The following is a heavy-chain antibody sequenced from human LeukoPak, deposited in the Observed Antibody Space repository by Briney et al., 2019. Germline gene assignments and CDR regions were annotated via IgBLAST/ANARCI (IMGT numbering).Heavy chain of an antibody. D-gene: IGHD1-26*01. CDR2: IYGGSST. Sequence: GGSLRLSCAASGVTVSSTYMSWVRQAPGKGLEWVSVIYGGSSTYNADSVKGRFTISRDNSKNTLFLQMNSLRAEDTAVYYCAKGGSGSYYPTWGQGTLVTVSS. CDR3: AKGGSGSYYPT. V-gene: IGHV3-66*01. CDR1: GVTVSSTY. J-gene: IGHJ4*02.